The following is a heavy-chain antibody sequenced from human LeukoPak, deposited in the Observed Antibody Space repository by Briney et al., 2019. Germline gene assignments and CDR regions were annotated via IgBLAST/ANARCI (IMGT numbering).Heavy chain of an antibody. Sequence: PGGSLRLSCAASGFTFSNHAMNWVRQAPGKGLEWVSIISGSGTVTYYADSVKGRFTISRDNSKNTLYLQMNSLRTEDTAVYYCAKAEGYDILTGLDYWGQGTLVTVSS. D-gene: IGHD3-9*01. V-gene: IGHV3-23*01. CDR1: GFTFSNHA. CDR2: ISGSGTVT. CDR3: AKAEGYDILTGLDY. J-gene: IGHJ4*02.